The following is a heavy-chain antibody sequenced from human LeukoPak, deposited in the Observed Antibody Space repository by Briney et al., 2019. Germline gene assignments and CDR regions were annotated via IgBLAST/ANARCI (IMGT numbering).Heavy chain of an antibody. D-gene: IGHD3-22*01. CDR2: IYYLGAT. CDR1: GGSISSDY. CDR3: ARDLAGYDSSGYGY. J-gene: IGHJ4*02. V-gene: IGHV4-59*01. Sequence: SETLSLTCTVSGGSISSDYWSWIRQPPGKGLEWIGYIYYLGATNYNPSLESRVAISTDTSKTQFSLKVTSVTAADTAVYYCARDLAGYDSSGYGYWGQGTLVTVSS.